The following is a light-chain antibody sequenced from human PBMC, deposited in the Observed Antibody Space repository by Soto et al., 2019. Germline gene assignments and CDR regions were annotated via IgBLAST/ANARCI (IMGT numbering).Light chain of an antibody. J-gene: IGKJ5*01. CDR1: QSLPSSY. CDR2: GAS. CDR3: QQFGSSPIT. Sequence: EIVLTQSPGTLSLSPGDGATLSCRASQSLPSSYLAWYQQKPGQAPRLLLYGASTRATAIPDRFIGSGSGTDITLTISRLEPEDFAVYYCQQFGSSPITFGQGTRLEIE. V-gene: IGKV3-20*01.